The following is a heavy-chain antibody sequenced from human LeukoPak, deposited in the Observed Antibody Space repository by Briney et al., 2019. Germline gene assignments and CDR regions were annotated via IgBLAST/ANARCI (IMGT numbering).Heavy chain of an antibody. V-gene: IGHV3-48*04. D-gene: IGHD5-18*01. J-gene: IGHJ4*02. CDR3: ARETIGGFNYGRFGY. CDR2: ISSSSSTM. CDR1: GFSFISYS. Sequence: GGSLRLSCAASGFSFISYSMNWVRQAPGKGLEWVSYISSSSSTMYYADSVKGRFTIFRDSAKNSLFLQMNSLRVEDTAVYYCARETIGGFNYGRFGYWGQGTLVTVAS.